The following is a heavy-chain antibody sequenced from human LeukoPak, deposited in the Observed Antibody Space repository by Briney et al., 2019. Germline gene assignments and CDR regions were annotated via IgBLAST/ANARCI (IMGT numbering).Heavy chain of an antibody. V-gene: IGHV3-48*03. Sequence: PGGSLRLSCAASGFIFSSYAMSWVRQAPGKGLEWVSYISSSGSTIYYADSVKGRFTISRDNAKNSLYLQMNSLRAEDTAVYYCARDGPPYYYDSSGYYGLMGILGYWGQGTLVTVSS. J-gene: IGHJ4*02. CDR3: ARDGPPYYYDSSGYYGLMGILGY. CDR1: GFIFSSYA. CDR2: ISSSGSTI. D-gene: IGHD3-22*01.